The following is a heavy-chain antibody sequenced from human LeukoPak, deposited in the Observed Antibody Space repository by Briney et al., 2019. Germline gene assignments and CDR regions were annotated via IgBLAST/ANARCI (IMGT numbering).Heavy chain of an antibody. CDR3: ARPVNRLFLF. D-gene: IGHD2-21*01. CDR1: GFSLSGDW. Sequence: GGSLRLSCVGSGFSLSGDWMTWVRQAPGTGLEWVANINEDGGETYYVDSVKGRFTSSRDNPKNSLYLQMNNLSAEDTAVYFCARPVNRLFLFWGPGTLVTVSS. CDR2: INEDGGET. V-gene: IGHV3-7*01. J-gene: IGHJ4*02.